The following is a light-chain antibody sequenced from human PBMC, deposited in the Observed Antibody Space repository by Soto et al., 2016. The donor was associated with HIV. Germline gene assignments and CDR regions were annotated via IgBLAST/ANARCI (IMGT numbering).Light chain of an antibody. CDR2: AAS. V-gene: IGKV1-9*01. J-gene: IGKJ1*01. CDR3: QQFNSYPRT. CDR1: QGFTSE. Sequence: IQLTQSPSSLSASVGDRVTITCRASQGFTSELAWYQQKPGKAPKLLIYAASTLQSGVPSRFSGSGSGTEFTLTITSLQPEDFATYYCQQFNSYPRTFGQGTKVEIK.